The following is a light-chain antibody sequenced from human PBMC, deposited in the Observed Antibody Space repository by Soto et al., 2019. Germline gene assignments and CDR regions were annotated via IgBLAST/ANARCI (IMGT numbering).Light chain of an antibody. J-gene: IGLJ3*02. CDR1: SSNIGSNY. CDR3: AAWDDSLSGWV. Sequence: QPVLTQPPSASGTPGQRVTISCSGSSSNIGSNYVYWYQQLPGTAPKLLIYSNEQRPSGVPDRFSGSKSGTSASLAISGLRSEDEADYYCAAWDDSLSGWVFGGGTKLTVL. CDR2: SNE. V-gene: IGLV1-47*02.